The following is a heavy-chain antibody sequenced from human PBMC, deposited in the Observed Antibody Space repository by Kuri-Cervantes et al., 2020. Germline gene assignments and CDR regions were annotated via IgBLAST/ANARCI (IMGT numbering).Heavy chain of an antibody. D-gene: IGHD4-23*01. CDR3: ARGAGDYGGNSDY. Sequence: SETLSLTCAVSGSSISSSNWWSWVRQPPGKGLEWIGEIYHSGSTNYNPSLKSRVTISVDTSKNQFSLKLSSVTAADTAVYYCARGAGDYGGNSDYWGQGTLVTVSS. CDR1: GSSISSSNW. CDR2: IYHSGST. V-gene: IGHV4-4*02. J-gene: IGHJ4*02.